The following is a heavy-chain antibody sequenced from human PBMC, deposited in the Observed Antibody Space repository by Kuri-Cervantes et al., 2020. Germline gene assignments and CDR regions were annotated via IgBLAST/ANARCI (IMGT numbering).Heavy chain of an antibody. V-gene: IGHV3-53*01. Sequence: GESLKISCAASGFTVSSNYMSWVRQAPGKGLEWVSVTYSGGSTYYADSVKGRFTISRDNSKNTLYLQMNSLRAEDTAVYYCARAGIVGATGEFDYWGQGTLVTVSS. CDR3: ARAGIVGATGEFDY. CDR1: GFTVSSNY. J-gene: IGHJ4*02. D-gene: IGHD1-26*01. CDR2: TYSGGST.